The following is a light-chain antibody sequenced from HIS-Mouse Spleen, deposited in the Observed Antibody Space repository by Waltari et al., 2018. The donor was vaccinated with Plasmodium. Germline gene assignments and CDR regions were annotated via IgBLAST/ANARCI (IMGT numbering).Light chain of an antibody. J-gene: IGKJ3*01. CDR3: QQYNDWSFT. CDR2: VAS. V-gene: IGKV3-15*01. Sequence: DIVMTQSPATLSVSPGERATLTCSARQSVSSNLAGYQHKPCQAPRLLIDVASTTATGIPARFSGSGCGTEFTLTISRLQSEDFAVYYCQQYNDWSFTFGPGTKVDSK. CDR1: QSVSSN.